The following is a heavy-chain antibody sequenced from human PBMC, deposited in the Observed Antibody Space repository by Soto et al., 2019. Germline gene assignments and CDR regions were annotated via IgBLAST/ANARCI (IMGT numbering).Heavy chain of an antibody. J-gene: IGHJ5*02. D-gene: IGHD2-21*02. V-gene: IGHV3-53*04. CDR3: ARGRDCGGDCPNWFDP. CDR1: GFTVSSNY. Sequence: EVQLVESGGGLVQPGGFLRLSCGASGFTVSSNYMSWVRQAPGKGLEWVSVIYSGGSTYYADSVKGRFTISRHNSKNTLYLQMNSLRAEDTAVYYCARGRDCGGDCPNWFDPWGQGTLVTVSS. CDR2: IYSGGST.